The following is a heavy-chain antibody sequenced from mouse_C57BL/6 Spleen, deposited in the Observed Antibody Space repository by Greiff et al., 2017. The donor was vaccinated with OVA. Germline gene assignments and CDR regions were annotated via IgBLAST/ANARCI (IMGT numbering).Heavy chain of an antibody. CDR2: IDPSDSYT. V-gene: IGHV1-50*01. CDR1: GYTFTSYW. Sequence: QVQLLQPGAELVKPGASVKLSCKASGYTFTSYWMQWVKQRPGQGLEWIGEIDPSDSYTNYNQKFKGKATLTVDTSSSTAYMQLSSLTSEDSAVYYCARRDGNPFFDYWGQGTTLTVSS. CDR3: ARRDGNPFFDY. D-gene: IGHD2-1*01. J-gene: IGHJ2*01.